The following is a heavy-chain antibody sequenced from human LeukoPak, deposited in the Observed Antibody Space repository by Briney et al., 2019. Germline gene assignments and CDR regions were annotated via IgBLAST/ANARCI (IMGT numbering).Heavy chain of an antibody. CDR1: GGSFSGYY. J-gene: IGHJ4*02. V-gene: IGHV4-34*01. D-gene: IGHD3-3*01. CDR3: ARGSGYYLYYFDY. CDR2: INHSGST. Sequence: PSGTLSLTCAVYGGSFSGYYWSWIRQPPGKGLEWIGEINHSGSTNYNPSLKSRVTISVDTSKNQFSLKLSSVTAADTAVYYCARGSGYYLYYFDYWGQGTLVTVSS.